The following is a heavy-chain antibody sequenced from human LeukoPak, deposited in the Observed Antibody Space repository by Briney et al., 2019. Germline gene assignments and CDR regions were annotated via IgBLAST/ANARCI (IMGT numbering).Heavy chain of an antibody. CDR3: ARAYSSGWYKVFGALDI. CDR1: GFTFSDYY. CDR2: IKQDGSEK. D-gene: IGHD6-19*01. J-gene: IGHJ3*02. Sequence: GGSLRLSCAASGFTFSDYYMSWIRQAPGKGLEWVANIKQDGSEKYYVDSVKGRFTISRDNAKNSLYLQMNSLRAEDTAVYYCARAYSSGWYKVFGALDIWGQGTMVTVSS. V-gene: IGHV3-7*01.